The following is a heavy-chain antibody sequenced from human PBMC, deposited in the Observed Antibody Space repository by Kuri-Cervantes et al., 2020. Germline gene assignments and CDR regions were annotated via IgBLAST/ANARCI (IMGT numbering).Heavy chain of an antibody. CDR1: GGSISSGDYY. CDR3: ARSYYDILTGHYNDAFDM. Sequence: SETLSLTCTVSGGSISSGDYYWSWIRQPPGKGLEWIGYIYYSGSTYYNPSLKSRVTISVDTFKNQFSLKLSSVTAADTAVYYCARSYYDILTGHYNDAFDMWGQGTMVTVSS. J-gene: IGHJ3*02. CDR2: IYYSGST. D-gene: IGHD3-9*01. V-gene: IGHV4-30-4*01.